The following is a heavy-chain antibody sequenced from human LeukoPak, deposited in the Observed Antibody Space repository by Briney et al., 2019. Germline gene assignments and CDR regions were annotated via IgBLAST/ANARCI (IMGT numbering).Heavy chain of an antibody. CDR1: GYTFTTYG. CDR3: ARIIMFRGVIYGVDY. J-gene: IGHJ4*02. CDR2: ISAYNGST. V-gene: IGHV1-18*01. D-gene: IGHD3-10*01. Sequence: ASVKVSCKTSGYTFTTYGISWVRQAPGQGLEWMGWISAYNGSTNYAQNLQDRVTMTTDTSTSTAYMEVRSLRSDDTAVYYCARIIMFRGVIYGVDYWGQGTLVTVSS.